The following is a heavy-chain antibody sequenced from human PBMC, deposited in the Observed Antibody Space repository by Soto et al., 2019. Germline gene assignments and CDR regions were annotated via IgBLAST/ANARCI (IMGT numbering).Heavy chain of an antibody. CDR2: IYYSGST. CDR1: GGSISSGGYY. CDR3: ARDRLGYGDFGY. D-gene: IGHD4-17*01. V-gene: IGHV4-31*03. J-gene: IGHJ4*02. Sequence: QVQLQESGPGLVSPSQTLSLTCTVSGGSISSGGYYWSWIRQHPWKGLEWIGYIYYSGSTYYNPSLTIRVTMSVDTSKNQFSLKLSSVTAADTSLYCCARDRLGYGDFGYWGQGTLVTVSS.